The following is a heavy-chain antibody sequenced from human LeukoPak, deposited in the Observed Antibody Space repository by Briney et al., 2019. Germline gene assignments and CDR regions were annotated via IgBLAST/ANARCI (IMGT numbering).Heavy chain of an antibody. CDR3: AREVSYGSKSYYTP. CDR2: IKQDGSEK. V-gene: IGHV3-7*04. D-gene: IGHD3-10*01. Sequence: GGSLGLFCEASGFTFTIYWMTWVRQTPGKGPEWVADIKQDGSEKNYVDSVKGRFTISRDNAKNSLYLQMNSLRAEDSAVYYCAREVSYGSKSYYTPWGQGTLVTVSS. CDR1: GFTFTIYW. J-gene: IGHJ5*02.